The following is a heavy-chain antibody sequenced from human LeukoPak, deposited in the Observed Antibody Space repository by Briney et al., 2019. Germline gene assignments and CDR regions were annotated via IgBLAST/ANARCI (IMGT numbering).Heavy chain of an antibody. CDR1: GGSISSSSYY. J-gene: IGHJ4*02. CDR3: ARQLEWELLRGEEFDY. V-gene: IGHV4-39*01. Sequence: PSETLSLTCTVSGGSISSSSYYWGWIRQPPGKGLEWIGSIYYSGSTYYNPSLKSRVTISVDTSKNQFSLKLSSVTAADTAVYYCARQLEWELLRGEEFDYWGQGTLVTASS. D-gene: IGHD1-26*01. CDR2: IYYSGST.